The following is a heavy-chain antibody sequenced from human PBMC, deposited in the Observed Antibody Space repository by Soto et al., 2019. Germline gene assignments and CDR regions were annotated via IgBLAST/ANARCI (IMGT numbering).Heavy chain of an antibody. CDR1: GYSFTSYC. D-gene: IGHD6-13*01. CDR3: ARHPAADTSYYYGMDA. Sequence: PAESLTISCKGSGYSFTSYCISWVLQMPGKGLEWMGRIDPSDSYTNYSPSFQGHVTISADKTISTAYPQWSSLKASDTAMYYCARHPAADTSYYYGMDAWGQGTTVTVSS. CDR2: IDPSDSYT. V-gene: IGHV5-10-1*01. J-gene: IGHJ6*01.